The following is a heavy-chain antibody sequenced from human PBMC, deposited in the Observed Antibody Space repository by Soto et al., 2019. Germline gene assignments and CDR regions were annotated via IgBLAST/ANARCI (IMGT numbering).Heavy chain of an antibody. J-gene: IGHJ4*02. D-gene: IGHD4-17*01. CDR2: ITGGGST. CDR1: GFTFSSYA. V-gene: IGHV3-23*01. Sequence: EVQLLESGGGLVQPGGSLRLSCAASGFTFSSYAMSWVRQAPGKGLEWVSVITGGGSTYYADSVKGRFTISRDNFKNTLYLQMNSLRAEDTAVYYCAKRITATTHYFDYWGQGTLVTVSS. CDR3: AKRITATTHYFDY.